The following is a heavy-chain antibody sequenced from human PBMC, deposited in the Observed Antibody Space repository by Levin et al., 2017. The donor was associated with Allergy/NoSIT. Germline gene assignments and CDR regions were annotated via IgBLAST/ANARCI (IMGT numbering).Heavy chain of an antibody. Sequence: KISCKASGFNFPRSAVHWVRQARGQGLEWIGWIVVDSGDTHYAQQFQERVTITRDRSTSTAYMELSSLKSDDTAVYFCASGSSRQYVLDIWGRGTTVTVSS. CDR3: ASGSSRQYVLDI. CDR1: GFNFPRSA. V-gene: IGHV1-58*01. CDR2: IVVDSGDT. D-gene: IGHD2-2*01. J-gene: IGHJ6*02.